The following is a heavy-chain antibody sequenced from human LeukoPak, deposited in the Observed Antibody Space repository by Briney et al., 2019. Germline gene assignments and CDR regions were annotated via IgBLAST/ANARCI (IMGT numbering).Heavy chain of an antibody. CDR2: TNSDDSVT. CDR3: VRLSFYADVSPASPHAYGMDV. J-gene: IGHJ6*02. Sequence: GGSLRLSCAASGFTFDDYTMHWVRQAPGKGLVWVSRTNSDDSVTNYADSVKGRFTISRDNAKNTLYLQMSSLRVEDTAVYFCVRLSFYADVSPASPHAYGMDVWGQGTTVTVSS. D-gene: IGHD5/OR15-5a*01. CDR1: GFTFDDYT. V-gene: IGHV3-74*01.